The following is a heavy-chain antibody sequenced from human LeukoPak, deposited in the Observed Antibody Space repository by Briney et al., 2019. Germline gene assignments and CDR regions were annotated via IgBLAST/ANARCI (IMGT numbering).Heavy chain of an antibody. J-gene: IGHJ4*02. CDR1: GFTVSSNS. CDR3: AKRGLDNSAYFDY. Sequence: GGSLRLSCTVSGFTVSSNSWSWVRQAPGKGLEWVSLIYSGGSTYYADSVKGRFTISRDNSKNTLYLQMNSLRAEDTAVYYCAKRGLDNSAYFDYWGQGTLVTVSS. CDR2: IYSGGST. D-gene: IGHD3-22*01. V-gene: IGHV3-53*01.